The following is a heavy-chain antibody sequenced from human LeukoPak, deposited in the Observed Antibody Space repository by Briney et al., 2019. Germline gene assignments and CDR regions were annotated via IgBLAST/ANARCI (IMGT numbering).Heavy chain of an antibody. CDR1: GSTFNSYG. CDR3: AKGSRDSSGWYRDY. CDR2: ISYDGSNK. Sequence: GGSLRLSCASSGSTFNSYGLHWVRQAPGKGLEWVAVISYDGSNKYYADSVKGRFTISRDNSKNTLYLQMNSLRAEDTAVYYCAKGSRDSSGWYRDYWGQGTLVTVSS. D-gene: IGHD6-19*01. V-gene: IGHV3-30-3*01. J-gene: IGHJ4*02.